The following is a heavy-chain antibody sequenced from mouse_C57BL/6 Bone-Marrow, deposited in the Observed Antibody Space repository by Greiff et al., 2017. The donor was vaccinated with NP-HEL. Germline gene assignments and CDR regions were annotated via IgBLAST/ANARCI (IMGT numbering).Heavy chain of an antibody. CDR2: ISSGSSTI. CDR3: ARRYGYDVGVAWYFDV. J-gene: IGHJ1*03. D-gene: IGHD2-2*01. CDR1: GFTFSDYG. V-gene: IGHV5-17*01. Sequence: DVMLVESGGGLVKPGGSLKLSCAASGFTFSDYGMHWVRQAPEKGLEWVAYISSGSSTIYYADTVKGGFTISRDNAKNTLFLQMTSLRSEDTAMYYCARRYGYDVGVAWYFDVWGTGTTVTVSS.